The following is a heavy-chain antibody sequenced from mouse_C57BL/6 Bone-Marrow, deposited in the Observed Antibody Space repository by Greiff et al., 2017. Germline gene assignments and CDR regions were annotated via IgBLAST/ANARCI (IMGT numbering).Heavy chain of an antibody. V-gene: IGHV1-15*01. Sequence: VKLQQSGAELVRPGASVTLSCKASGYTFTEYEMHWVKQTPVHGLEWIGAIDPETGGTAYNQKFKGKAILTADKSSSTAYMELRSLTSEDSAVYYCTRSTMITTRVYYFDYWGQGTTLTVSS. D-gene: IGHD2-4*01. CDR1: GYTFTEYE. CDR2: IDPETGGT. CDR3: TRSTMITTRVYYFDY. J-gene: IGHJ2*01.